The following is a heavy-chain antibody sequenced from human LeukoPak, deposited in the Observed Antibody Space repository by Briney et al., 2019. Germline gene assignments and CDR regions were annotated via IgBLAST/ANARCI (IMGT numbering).Heavy chain of an antibody. CDR2: INPNSGGT. Sequence: ASVKVSCKASGYTFPGYYMHWVRQAPGQGLEWMGWINPNSGGTNYAQKFQGRVTMTRDTSISTAYMELSRLRSDDTAVYYCAREENSSGWYACAFDIWGQGTMVTVSS. CDR1: GYTFPGYY. D-gene: IGHD6-19*01. J-gene: IGHJ3*02. V-gene: IGHV1-2*02. CDR3: AREENSSGWYACAFDI.